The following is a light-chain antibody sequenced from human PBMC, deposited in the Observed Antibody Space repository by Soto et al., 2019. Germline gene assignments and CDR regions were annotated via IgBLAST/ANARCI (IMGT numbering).Light chain of an antibody. J-gene: IGKJ2*01. CDR1: QSISTR. CDR3: QQYNAY. CDR2: GAS. Sequence: DIQMTQSPSTLSASVGDRVTITCRASQSISTRLAWYQQKPGKAPKLLIYGASSLESGVPSRFSGSGSGTEFTLTISSLQPDDFATYDCQQYNAYFGQGTKLEIK. V-gene: IGKV1-5*01.